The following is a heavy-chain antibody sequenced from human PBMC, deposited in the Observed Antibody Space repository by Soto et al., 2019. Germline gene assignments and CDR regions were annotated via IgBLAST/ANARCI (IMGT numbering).Heavy chain of an antibody. CDR2: MDQDGSER. J-gene: IGHJ4*02. CDR3: VCGGNFFIY. Sequence: EVQLVESGGGLVQPGGSLRLSCAASGFTFSTYWMTWVRQPPGKGLEWVANMDQDGSERYYVDSVRGRFTVSGDNAKNSLYLQMNSLRAEDTAVYYCVCGGNFFIYWGQGTLVTVSP. D-gene: IGHD3-16*01. CDR1: GFTFSTYW. V-gene: IGHV3-7*01.